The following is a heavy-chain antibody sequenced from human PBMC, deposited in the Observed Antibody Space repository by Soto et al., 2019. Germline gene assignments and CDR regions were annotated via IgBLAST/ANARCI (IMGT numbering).Heavy chain of an antibody. CDR1: GFPFSNYA. D-gene: IGHD3-16*02. CDR2: ISGRTGHT. Sequence: SGGSLRLSCAASGFPFSNYAMTLVRQAQGKGLEWVSAISGRTGHTYYADSVKDRFTISRDNSKNTLYLQMDSLRAEDTAVYYCARAPSEYIWGSYLRYYEYWGQGTLVTVSS. V-gene: IGHV3-23*01. CDR3: ARAPSEYIWGSYLRYYEY. J-gene: IGHJ4*02.